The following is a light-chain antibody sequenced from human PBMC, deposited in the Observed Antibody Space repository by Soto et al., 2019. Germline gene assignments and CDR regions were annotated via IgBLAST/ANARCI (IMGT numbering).Light chain of an antibody. Sequence: DIQMTQSPSSMSASVGDRVTITCRASQTISTDLNWYQQKQGNAPNLLIHGASTLEPGVPSRFSGSGSGTDFTLTISGVQPDDFATYYCQQSYNTPRTFGQGTKVEV. CDR3: QQSYNTPRT. CDR2: GAS. J-gene: IGKJ1*01. CDR1: QTISTD. V-gene: IGKV1-39*01.